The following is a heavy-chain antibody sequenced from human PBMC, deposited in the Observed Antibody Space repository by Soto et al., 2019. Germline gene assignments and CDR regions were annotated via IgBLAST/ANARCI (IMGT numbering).Heavy chain of an antibody. CDR3: ARGRGYSGDDHYYYFDMDV. CDR1: GGTFNNYP. D-gene: IGHD5-12*01. CDR2: SLPIFGTA. Sequence: SVKVSCKASGGTFNNYPITWVRQAPGEGLEWMGGSLPIFGTANYAQKFQGRVTISVDESTSTAYMELSSLRSEDTAVYYCARGRGYSGDDHYYYFDMDVWGQGTTVTVSS. J-gene: IGHJ6*02. V-gene: IGHV1-69*13.